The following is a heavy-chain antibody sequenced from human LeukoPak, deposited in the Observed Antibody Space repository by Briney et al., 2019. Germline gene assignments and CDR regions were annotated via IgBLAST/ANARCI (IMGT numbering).Heavy chain of an antibody. CDR2: ISAYNGNT. V-gene: IGHV1-18*01. Sequence: GASVKVSCKASGGTFSSYGISWVRQAPGQGLEWMGWISAYNGNTNYAQKLQGRVTMTTDTSTSTAYMELRSLRSDDTAVYYCARDLSPYCSGGSCADAFDIWGQGTMVTVSS. D-gene: IGHD2-15*01. CDR1: GGTFSSYG. CDR3: ARDLSPYCSGGSCADAFDI. J-gene: IGHJ3*02.